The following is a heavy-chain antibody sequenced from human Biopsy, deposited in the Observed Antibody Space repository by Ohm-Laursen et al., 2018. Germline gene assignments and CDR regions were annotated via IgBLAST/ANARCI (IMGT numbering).Heavy chain of an antibody. CDR1: GGSFSGYY. CDR3: ARGSNWNDWSFDY. V-gene: IGHV4-34*01. CDR2: MNHGGST. Sequence: SETLSLTYAVYGGSFSGYYWSWIRQPPGKGLEWIGEMNHGGSTNYNSSLKSRVTISVDTSKNQFSLKLNSVTAADTAVYYCARGSNWNDWSFDYWGQGTVVTVPS. D-gene: IGHD1-20*01. J-gene: IGHJ4*02.